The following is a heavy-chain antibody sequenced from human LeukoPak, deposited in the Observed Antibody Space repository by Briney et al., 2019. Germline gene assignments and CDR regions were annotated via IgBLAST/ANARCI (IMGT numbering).Heavy chain of an antibody. J-gene: IGHJ4*02. CDR1: GFTFSDYY. V-gene: IGHV3-11*06. CDR2: ISSSSSYT. CDR3: ARGTGTTAYFDY. Sequence: GGSLRLSCAASGFTFSDYYMSWIRQAPGKGLEWVSYISSSSSYTKYADSVKGRFTISRDNAKNSLYLQVNSLRAEDTAVYYCARGTGTTAYFDYWGQGTMVTVSS. D-gene: IGHD1-1*01.